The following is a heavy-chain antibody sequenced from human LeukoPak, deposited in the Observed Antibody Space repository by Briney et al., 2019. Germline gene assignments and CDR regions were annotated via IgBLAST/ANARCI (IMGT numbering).Heavy chain of an antibody. CDR2: IYHSGST. CDR3: ARDGSGWYAGYFDL. Sequence: PSETLSLTCAVSGGSISSGGYSWSWIRQPPGKGLEWIGYIYHSGSTYYNPSLKSRVTRSVDRSKNQFSLKLSSVTAADTAVYYCARDGSGWYAGYFDLWGRGTLVTVSS. J-gene: IGHJ2*01. V-gene: IGHV4-30-2*01. D-gene: IGHD6-19*01. CDR1: GGSISSGGYS.